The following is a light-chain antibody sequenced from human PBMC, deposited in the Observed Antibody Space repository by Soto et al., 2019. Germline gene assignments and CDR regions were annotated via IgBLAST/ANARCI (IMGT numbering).Light chain of an antibody. CDR1: QSVSSN. CDR3: QQYNVWPLT. Sequence: EIVMTQSPATLSVSPGERATLSCRASQSVSSNFAWYQQKPGQTPKLIIYVASTRATGIPARFSGSGSGTEFTLTISTLQTEDFAVSNCQQYNVWPLTCGGGTKVEFK. J-gene: IGKJ4*01. CDR2: VAS. V-gene: IGKV3-15*01.